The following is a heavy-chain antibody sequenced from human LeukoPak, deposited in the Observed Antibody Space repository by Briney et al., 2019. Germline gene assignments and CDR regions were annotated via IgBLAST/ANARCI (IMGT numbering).Heavy chain of an antibody. D-gene: IGHD2-15*01. CDR2: ISSSGSTI. J-gene: IGHJ5*02. Sequence: GGSLRLSCAASGFTFSSYEMNWVRQAPGKGLEWVSYISSSGSTIYYADSVKGRFTISRDNAKNSLYLQMNSLRAEDTAVYYCARGHSSGSSFDPWGQGTLVTVSS. V-gene: IGHV3-48*03. CDR1: GFTFSSYE. CDR3: ARGHSSGSSFDP.